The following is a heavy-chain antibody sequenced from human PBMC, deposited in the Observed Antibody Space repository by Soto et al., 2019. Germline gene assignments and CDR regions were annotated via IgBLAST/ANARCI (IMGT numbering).Heavy chain of an antibody. D-gene: IGHD6-6*01. CDR3: AKGAFLVLHSYMCA. CDR2: ISGSGGST. J-gene: IGHJ6*04. V-gene: IGHV3-23*01. Sequence: GGSLRLSCADSGFTFSSYAMSWVRQAPGKGLEWVSAISGSGGSTYYADSLKGRCTISRYPSKNTPYLQMNSLRAEDTAAYDGAKGAFLVLHSYMCAWGKGITGTVYS. CDR1: GFTFSSYA.